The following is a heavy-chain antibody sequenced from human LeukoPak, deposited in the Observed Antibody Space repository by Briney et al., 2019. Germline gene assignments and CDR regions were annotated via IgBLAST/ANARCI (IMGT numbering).Heavy chain of an antibody. J-gene: IGHJ4*02. D-gene: IGHD3-10*01. V-gene: IGHV3-48*03. CDR1: GFTFSSYE. Sequence: PGGSLRLSCAASGFTFSSYEMNWVRQAPGKGLEGVSYISSSGSSSGRIIDYADSVKGRFTISRDNAKNSLYLQMNSLRAEDTAVYYCAKDYYYNSGSYCDYWGQGTLVTVSS. CDR3: AKDYYYNSGSYCDY. CDR2: ISSSGSSSGRII.